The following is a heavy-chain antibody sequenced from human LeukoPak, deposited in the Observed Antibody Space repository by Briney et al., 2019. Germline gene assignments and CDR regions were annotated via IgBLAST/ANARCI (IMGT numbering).Heavy chain of an antibody. CDR3: ARDGGIVSSYAFDI. J-gene: IGHJ3*02. D-gene: IGHD1-26*01. Sequence: SETLSLTCTVSGDSISTSNSYWGWIRQPPGKGLEWIGSIYYSGNTYYNASLKSRVTISVDTSKNQFSLKLSSVTAADTAVYYCARDGGIVSSYAFDIWGQGTMVTVSS. V-gene: IGHV4-39*07. CDR2: IYYSGNT. CDR1: GDSISTSNSY.